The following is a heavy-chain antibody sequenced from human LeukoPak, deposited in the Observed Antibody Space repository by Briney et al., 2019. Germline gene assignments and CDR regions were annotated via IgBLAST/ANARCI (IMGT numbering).Heavy chain of an antibody. Sequence: PSETLSLTCTVSGASISSSTYYWGWIRQPPGKGLEWIGSNTYYNPSLKSRVTISLDTSKNQFSLKLSSVTAADTAVYYCARGWLRSEFDYWGQGTLVTVSS. CDR3: ARGWLRSEFDY. V-gene: IGHV4-39*01. CDR2: NT. CDR1: GASISSSTYY. D-gene: IGHD5-12*01. J-gene: IGHJ4*02.